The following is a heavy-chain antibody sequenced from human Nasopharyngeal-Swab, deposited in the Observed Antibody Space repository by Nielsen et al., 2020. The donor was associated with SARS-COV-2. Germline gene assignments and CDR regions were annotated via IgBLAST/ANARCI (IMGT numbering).Heavy chain of an antibody. D-gene: IGHD2-2*01. J-gene: IGHJ6*03. CDR2: ISAYNGNT. Sequence: ASVKVSCKAACYTFISYGISWVRYAPGQGLEWMGWISAYNGNTNYAQKLQGRVTMTTDTSTSTAYMELRSLRSDDTAVYYCARAICSSTSCYHYYMDVWGKGTTVTVFS. CDR3: ARAICSSTSCYHYYMDV. CDR1: CYTFISYG. V-gene: IGHV1-18*01.